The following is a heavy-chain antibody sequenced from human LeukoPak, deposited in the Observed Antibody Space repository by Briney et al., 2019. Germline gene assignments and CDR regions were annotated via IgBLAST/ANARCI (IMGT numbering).Heavy chain of an antibody. Sequence: TETLSLTCTVSGGSISSYYWSWIRQPPGKGLEWIGYIYYSGSTNYNPSLKSRVTISVDTSKNQFSLKLSSVSAADTAVYYCAGAYSGSYDYFNYWGQGTLVTVSS. CDR2: IYYSGST. CDR3: AGAYSGSYDYFNY. D-gene: IGHD1-26*01. CDR1: GGSISSYY. J-gene: IGHJ4*02. V-gene: IGHV4-59*01.